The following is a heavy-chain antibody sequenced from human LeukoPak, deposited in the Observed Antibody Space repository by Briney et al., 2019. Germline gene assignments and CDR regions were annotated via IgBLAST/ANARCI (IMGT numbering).Heavy chain of an antibody. V-gene: IGHV3-23*01. CDR1: GFTFSSYA. Sequence: GGSLRLSCAASGFTFSSYAMSWVRQAPGKGLEWVSAISGSGGSTYYADSVKGRFTISRDNSKNTLYLQMNSLRAEDTAVYCCAKVVTMVRGVILYFDYWGQGTLVTVSS. J-gene: IGHJ4*02. CDR2: ISGSGGST. CDR3: AKVVTMVRGVILYFDY. D-gene: IGHD3-10*01.